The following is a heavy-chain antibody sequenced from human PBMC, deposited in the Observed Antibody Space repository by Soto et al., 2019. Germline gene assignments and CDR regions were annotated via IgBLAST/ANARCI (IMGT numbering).Heavy chain of an antibody. D-gene: IGHD3-3*01. J-gene: IGHJ6*02. CDR1: GFTFNRYA. CDR2: IGSSGADI. Sequence: LRLSCAASGFTFNRYAMNWVRQTPGKGLEWVSCIGSSGADIYYTDSVKGRFTISRDNSKSTLYLHMTSLSAEDTAIYYCENAWRGGYCDMDVWGQGTAVTVSS. V-gene: IGHV3-23*01. CDR3: ENAWRGGYCDMDV.